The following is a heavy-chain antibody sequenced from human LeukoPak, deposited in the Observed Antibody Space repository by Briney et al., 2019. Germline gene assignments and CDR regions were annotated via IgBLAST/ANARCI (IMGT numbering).Heavy chain of an antibody. CDR1: GGSFSGYY. Sequence: SETLSLTCAVYGGSFSGYYWSWIRQLPGKGLESIGFIHHSGSSRHNPSLKDRVAISVDASRKQFALRLSSVTAADTAIYYCARGGNRFGGFYFDYWGQGIQVIVSS. V-gene: IGHV4-34*09. CDR3: ARGGNRFGGFYFDY. CDR2: IHHSGSS. J-gene: IGHJ4*02. D-gene: IGHD3-10*01.